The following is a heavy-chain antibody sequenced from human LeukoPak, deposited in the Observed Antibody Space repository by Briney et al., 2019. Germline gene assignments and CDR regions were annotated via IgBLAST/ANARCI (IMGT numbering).Heavy chain of an antibody. CDR1: GFTFSSYS. J-gene: IGHJ5*02. Sequence: GGSLRLSCAASGFTFSSYSMNWVRQAPGKGLEWVAFIGYDGSNKYYADSVKGRFTISRDNSKNTLYLQMNSLRAEDTAVYYCARSHWYSSSYGWFDPWGQGTLVTVSS. D-gene: IGHD6-6*01. CDR3: ARSHWYSSSYGWFDP. V-gene: IGHV3-30*02. CDR2: IGYDGSNK.